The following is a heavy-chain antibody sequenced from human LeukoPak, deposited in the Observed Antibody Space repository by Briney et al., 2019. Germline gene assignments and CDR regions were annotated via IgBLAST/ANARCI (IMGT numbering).Heavy chain of an antibody. CDR3: ARDRQQLDGGLYYYYYGMDV. Sequence: GGSLRLSCAASGFTFSTYAMSWVRQAPGKGLEWVSAISSSSSYIYYADSVKGRFTISRDNAKNSLYLQMNSLRAEDTAVYYCARDRQQLDGGLYYYYYGMDVWGQGTTVTVSS. J-gene: IGHJ6*02. CDR2: ISSSSSYI. V-gene: IGHV3-21*01. D-gene: IGHD6-13*01. CDR1: GFTFSTYA.